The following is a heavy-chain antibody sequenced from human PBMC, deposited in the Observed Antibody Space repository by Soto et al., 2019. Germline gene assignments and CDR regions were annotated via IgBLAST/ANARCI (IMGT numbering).Heavy chain of an antibody. CDR1: GFTVSSNY. V-gene: IGHV3-53*04. CDR3: ARESGGRGNDAFDI. CDR2: IYSGGST. D-gene: IGHD2-15*01. Sequence: EVQLVESGGGLVQPGGSLRLSCAASGFTVSSNYMSWVRQAPGKGLEWVSVIYSGGSTYYADSVKGRFTISRHNSKNTLYLQMNSLRAEDTAVYYCARESGGRGNDAFDICGQGTMVTVSS. J-gene: IGHJ3*02.